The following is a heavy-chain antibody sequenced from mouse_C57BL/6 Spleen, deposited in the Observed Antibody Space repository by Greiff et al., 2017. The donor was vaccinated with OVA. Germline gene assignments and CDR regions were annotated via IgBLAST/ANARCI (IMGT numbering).Heavy chain of an antibody. V-gene: IGHV1-9*01. CDR3: ARRSRTGIDY. CDR1: GYTFTGYW. J-gene: IGHJ2*01. CDR2: ILPGSGCT. Sequence: VQLQESGAELMKPGASVKLSCKASGYTFTGYWIEWVKQRPGHGLEWIGEILPGSGCTNYNEKFKGKATFTADTSSNTAYMQISSLTTEDSAIYSFARRSRTGIDYWGQGTTLTVSS. D-gene: IGHD4-1*01.